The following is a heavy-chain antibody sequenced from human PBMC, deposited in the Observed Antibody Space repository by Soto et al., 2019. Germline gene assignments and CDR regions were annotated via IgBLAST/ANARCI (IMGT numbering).Heavy chain of an antibody. CDR1: GFTFSSYV. Sequence: GGSLRLSCAASGFTFSSYVMSWVRQAPGKGLEWVSAISGSGGRTNYADSVKGRFTIPRDNSKNMLYLQMNSLRADDTAVYFCAKSCFAKNYYGMDVWGQGTTVTVSS. CDR2: ISGSGGRT. V-gene: IGHV3-23*01. J-gene: IGHJ6*02. CDR3: AKSCFAKNYYGMDV. D-gene: IGHD2-21*01.